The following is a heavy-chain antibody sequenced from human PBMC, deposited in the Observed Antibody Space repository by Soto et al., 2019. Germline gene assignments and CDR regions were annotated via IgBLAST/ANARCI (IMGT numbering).Heavy chain of an antibody. CDR3: ARKCSSTSQHHDGTYYYYMDV. V-gene: IGHV4-59*12. D-gene: IGHD2-2*01. CDR2: IYHSGST. CDR1: GGSISSYY. Sequence: LTCTVSGGSISSYYWSWIRQPPGKGLEWIGYIYHSGSTNYNPSLKSRVTISVDTSKNQFSLKLSSVTAADTAVYYCARKCSSTSQHHDGTYYYYMDVWGKGTTVTVSS. J-gene: IGHJ6*03.